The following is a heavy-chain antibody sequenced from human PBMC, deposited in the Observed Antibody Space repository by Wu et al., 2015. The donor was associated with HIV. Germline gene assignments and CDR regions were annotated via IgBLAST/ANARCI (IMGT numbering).Heavy chain of an antibody. Sequence: QVQLLQSGAEVKKPGASVKVSCKASGYTFTGYYMHWLRQAPGQGPEWMGWINPNSGGTNFAQKFQDRVTLTRDASTSTAYMDMRGLRSDDTAVYYCARDYYDVLTTYSHYFFDLWGQGTLVTVSS. CDR1: GYTFTGYY. CDR3: ARDYYDVLTTYSHYFFDL. CDR2: INPNSGGT. D-gene: IGHD3-9*01. V-gene: IGHV1-2*02. J-gene: IGHJ4*02.